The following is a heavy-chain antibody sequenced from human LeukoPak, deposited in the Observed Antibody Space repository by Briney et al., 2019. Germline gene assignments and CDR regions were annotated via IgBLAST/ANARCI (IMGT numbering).Heavy chain of an antibody. CDR1: GFYFGTYA. J-gene: IGHJ5*02. CDR2: ISNTGRDT. Sequence: GGSLRLSCSASGFYFGTYAMHWVRQAPGKGMEYVSAISNTGRDTYYAGSVKARFIISRDNSKNTLYLQMSSLRAEDTAVYYCMKRDSTGPWGQGVLVTVSS. D-gene: IGHD2-8*02. CDR3: MKRDSTGP. V-gene: IGHV3-64D*06.